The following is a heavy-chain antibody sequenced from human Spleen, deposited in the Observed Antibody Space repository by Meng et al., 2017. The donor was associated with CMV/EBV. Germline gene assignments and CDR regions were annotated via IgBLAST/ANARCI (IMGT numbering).Heavy chain of an antibody. CDR1: GYTFIGYY. V-gene: IGHV1-2*02. J-gene: IGHJ6*02. CDR3: ARVAVLGYYYGMDV. Sequence: ASVKVSCKASGYTFIGYYIHWVRQAPGQGLEWMGWINPNSGGTNYAQKFQGRVTMTRDTSISTAYMELSRLRSDDTAVYYCARVAVLGYYYGMDVWGQGTTVTVSS. D-gene: IGHD6-19*01. CDR2: INPNSGGT.